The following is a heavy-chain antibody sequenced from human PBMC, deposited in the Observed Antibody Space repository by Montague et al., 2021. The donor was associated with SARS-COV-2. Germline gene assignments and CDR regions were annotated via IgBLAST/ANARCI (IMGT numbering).Heavy chain of an antibody. J-gene: IGHJ4*02. CDR3: EKNFPGQFYFDD. Sequence: GSLRLSCAASGFTFSTYAMNWVRQAPGKGLEWVSGVSSGGNKHHADSVKGRFTISRDDSRNTLYLQMHSLRAEDTAMYYCEKNFPGQFYFDDWGQGTLVAVSS. CDR1: GFTFSTYA. CDR2: VSSGGNK. D-gene: IGHD2/OR15-2a*01. V-gene: IGHV3-23*01.